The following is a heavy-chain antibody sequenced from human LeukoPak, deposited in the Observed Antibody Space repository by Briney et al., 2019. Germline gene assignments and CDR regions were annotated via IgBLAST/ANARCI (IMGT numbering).Heavy chain of an antibody. Sequence: GRSLRLSCAASGFTFDDYAMHWVRQAPGKGLEWVSAISGSGGSTYYADSVKGRFTISRDNSKNTLYLQMNSLRAEDTAVYYCAKLLSRVQPVGDYWGQGTLVTVSS. D-gene: IGHD2/OR15-2a*01. CDR1: GFTFDDYA. J-gene: IGHJ4*02. V-gene: IGHV3-23*01. CDR3: AKLLSRVQPVGDY. CDR2: ISGSGGST.